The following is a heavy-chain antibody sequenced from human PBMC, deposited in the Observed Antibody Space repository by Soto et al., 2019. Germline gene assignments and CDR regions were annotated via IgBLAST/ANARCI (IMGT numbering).Heavy chain of an antibody. CDR2: LLHSGTT. CDR3: AYSTGWYRHDV. D-gene: IGHD6-19*01. CDR1: GDSIRSPKW. Sequence: QVQLQESGPGLVKPSGTLSLTCAVSGDSIRSPKWWTCLRQPPGKGLEWIGDLLHSGTTNYNPSLMSRVTLSVDTPQNQFSRKRTSVTAADTAIYYCAYSTGWYRHDVWGQGTSVTVSS. V-gene: IGHV4-4*02. J-gene: IGHJ3*01.